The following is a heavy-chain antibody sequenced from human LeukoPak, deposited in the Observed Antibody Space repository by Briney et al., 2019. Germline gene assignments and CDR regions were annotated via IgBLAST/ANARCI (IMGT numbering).Heavy chain of an antibody. CDR2: ISGGGGTT. CDR1: GFTFSNYG. CDR3: AREGLATIPDAFDI. J-gene: IGHJ3*02. D-gene: IGHD5-12*01. Sequence: GGTLRLSCGGSGFTFSNYGMNWVRQAPGKGLEWVSSISGGGGTTSYADSVKGRFTISRDNSKNTLYLQMNSLRAEDTAVYYCAREGLATIPDAFDIWGQGTMVTVSS. V-gene: IGHV3-23*01.